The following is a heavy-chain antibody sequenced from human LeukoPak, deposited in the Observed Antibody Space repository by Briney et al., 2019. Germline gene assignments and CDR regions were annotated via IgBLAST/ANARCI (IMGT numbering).Heavy chain of an antibody. CDR1: GGSFSGYY. V-gene: IGHV4-34*01. Sequence: SETLSLTCAVYGGSFSGYYWSWIPQPPGKGLKGIGEINHSGSTNYNPPLKSRATISLDTSKTQFSLKLSSVTAADTAVYYCARGRDEYSSGWFGGVGYYYGMDVWGQGTTVTVSS. CDR3: ARGRDEYSSGWFGGVGYYYGMDV. CDR2: INHSGST. J-gene: IGHJ6*02. D-gene: IGHD6-19*01.